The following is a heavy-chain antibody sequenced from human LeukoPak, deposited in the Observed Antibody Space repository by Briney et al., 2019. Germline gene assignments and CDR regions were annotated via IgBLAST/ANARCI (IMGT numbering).Heavy chain of an antibody. J-gene: IGHJ4*02. CDR1: GGSFSGYY. Sequence: SETLSLTCAVYGGSFSGYYWSWIRQSPGKGLEWIGEINHSGSPNYNPSLKSRVIISIDTSNNQFSPNLSSVTAADTAAYYCARDLDGDIDYWGQGTLVTVSS. V-gene: IGHV4-34*01. CDR2: INHSGSP. CDR3: ARDLDGDIDY.